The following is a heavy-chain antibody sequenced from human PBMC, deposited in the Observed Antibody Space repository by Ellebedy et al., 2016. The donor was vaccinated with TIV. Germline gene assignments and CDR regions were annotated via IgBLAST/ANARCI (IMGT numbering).Heavy chain of an antibody. D-gene: IGHD3-16*01. CDR1: GFTFSSYS. Sequence: GGSLRLSXAASGFTFSSYSMNWVRQAPGKGLEWFSSISSSSSYIYYADSVKGRFTISRDNAKNSLYLQMNSLRAEDTAVYYCARDLGPWRDYYYYGMDVWGQGTTVTVSS. V-gene: IGHV3-21*01. CDR2: ISSSSSYI. CDR3: ARDLGPWRDYYYYGMDV. J-gene: IGHJ6*02.